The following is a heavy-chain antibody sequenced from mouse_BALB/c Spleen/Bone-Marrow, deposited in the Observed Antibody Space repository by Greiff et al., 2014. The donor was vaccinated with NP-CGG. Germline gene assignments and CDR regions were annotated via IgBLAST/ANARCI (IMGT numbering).Heavy chain of an antibody. Sequence: VQLQQSGPELVKPGASVKISCKASGYAFSSSWMNWVKQRPGQGLEWIGRIYPGDGDTNYNGKFKGKATLTADKSSSTAYMQLSSLPSVDSAVYFGARHAYGNSYWYFDVWGAGTTVTVSS. CDR3: ARHAYGNSYWYFDV. D-gene: IGHD2-1*01. CDR2: IYPGDGDT. J-gene: IGHJ1*01. CDR1: GYAFSSSW. V-gene: IGHV1-82*01.